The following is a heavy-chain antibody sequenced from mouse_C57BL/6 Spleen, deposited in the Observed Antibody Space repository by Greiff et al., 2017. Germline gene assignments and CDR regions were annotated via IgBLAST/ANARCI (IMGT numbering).Heavy chain of an antibody. Sequence: QVQLQQPGTDLVTPGPSVKLSCKASGYTFTSYCMHWVQQTPGQGLEWIGNIIPSNGGTNYNEKFKSQATLTVDKSTSKSYLQLSSLTSEDSAVYYWAPTTVVADWYGDVWGTGTTATVS. J-gene: IGHJ1*03. CDR3: APTTVVADWYGDV. V-gene: IGHV1-53*01. D-gene: IGHD1-1*01. CDR1: GYTFTSYC. CDR2: IIPSNGGT.